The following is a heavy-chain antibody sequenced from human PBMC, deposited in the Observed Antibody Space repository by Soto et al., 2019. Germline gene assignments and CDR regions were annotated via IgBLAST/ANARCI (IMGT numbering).Heavy chain of an antibody. D-gene: IGHD5-12*01. J-gene: IGHJ6*02. CDR3: AKDSGYDEGDYYYGMDV. Sequence: GGSLRLSCAASGFTVSSNYMSWVRQAPGKGLEWVSVIYSGGSTYYADSVKGRFTISRDNSKNTLYLQMNSLRAEDTAVYYCAKDSGYDEGDYYYGMDVWGQGTTVTVSS. CDR2: IYSGGST. V-gene: IGHV3-53*05. CDR1: GFTVSSNY.